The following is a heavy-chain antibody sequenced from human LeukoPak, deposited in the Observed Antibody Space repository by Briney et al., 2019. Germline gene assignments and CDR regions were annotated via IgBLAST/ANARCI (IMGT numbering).Heavy chain of an antibody. CDR2: INPNSGGT. CDR1: GYTFTVYY. J-gene: IGHJ6*03. CDR3: ARVTTSCVVGCYMDV. V-gene: IGHV1-2*02. Sequence: ASVTVSYTASGYTFTVYYMHWVRQAPGQGLEWMGWINPNSGGTNYAQKFQGRVTMTRDTSISTAYMELSRLRSDDTAVYYCARVTTSCVVGCYMDVWGKGTTVTVSS. D-gene: IGHD2-2*01.